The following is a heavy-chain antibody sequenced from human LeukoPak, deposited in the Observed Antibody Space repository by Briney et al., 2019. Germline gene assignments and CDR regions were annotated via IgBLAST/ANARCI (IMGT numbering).Heavy chain of an antibody. D-gene: IGHD3-10*01. V-gene: IGHV3-74*01. CDR2: INTDGSST. Sequence: GGSLRLSCAASGFSFSSYWIHWVRQVPGKGLVWVSRINTDGSSTDYADSVKGRFTISRDNAKNTLYLQMNSLRAEDTAVYYCARHSPPYYGSGSYMDVWGQGTTVTVSS. CDR3: ARHSPPYYGSGSYMDV. J-gene: IGHJ6*02. CDR1: GFSFSSYW.